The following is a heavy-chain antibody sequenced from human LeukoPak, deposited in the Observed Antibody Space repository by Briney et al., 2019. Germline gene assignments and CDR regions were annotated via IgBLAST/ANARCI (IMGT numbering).Heavy chain of an antibody. J-gene: IGHJ6*03. CDR3: ARGHIVGYYYYYMDV. CDR2: INHSGST. Sequence: SETLSLTCAVYGGSFSGYYWSWIRQPPGKGLEWIGEINHSGSTNYNPSLKSRVTISVDTSKNQFSLKLSSVTAADTAVYYCARGHIVGYYYYYMDVWGKGTTVTVSS. D-gene: IGHD2-21*01. V-gene: IGHV4-34*01. CDR1: GGSFSGYY.